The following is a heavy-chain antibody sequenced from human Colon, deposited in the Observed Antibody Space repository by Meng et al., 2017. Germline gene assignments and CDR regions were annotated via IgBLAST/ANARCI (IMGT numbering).Heavy chain of an antibody. CDR3: ARPRVDCSGGVRFAENSFDI. D-gene: IGHD2-15*01. V-gene: IGHV5-51*01. CDR1: GYNFIHYW. J-gene: IGHJ3*02. Sequence: GESLKISCQTSGYNFIHYWIAWVRQMPGKGLEWMGLIYPGDYDTTYSPAFQGQVTISADTSISTAFLQWSSLKASDSGIYYCARPRVDCSGGVRFAENSFDIWGQGTMVTVSS. CDR2: IYPGDYDT.